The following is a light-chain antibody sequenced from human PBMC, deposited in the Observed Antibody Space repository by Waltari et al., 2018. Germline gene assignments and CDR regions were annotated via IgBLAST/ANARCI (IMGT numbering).Light chain of an antibody. CDR2: EVN. V-gene: IGLV2-23*02. CDR3: SSYAGSNTYMI. CDR1: SSAVGNYNL. J-gene: IGLJ2*01. Sequence: QSALTQPASVSGSPGQSLTISCTGTSSAVGNYNLVSWYQKHPGKAPKLMIYEVNKRPSGASNRFAGSKSGNTASLTISGLQAEDEADYYCSSYAGSNTYMIFGGGTKLTVL.